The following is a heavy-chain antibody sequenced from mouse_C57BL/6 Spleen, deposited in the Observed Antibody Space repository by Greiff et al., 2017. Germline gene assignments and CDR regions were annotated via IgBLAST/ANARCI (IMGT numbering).Heavy chain of an antibody. D-gene: IGHD1-1*01. CDR1: GFTFSDYG. CDR2: ISSGSSTI. J-gene: IGHJ4*01. Sequence: EVQVVESGGGLVKPGGSLKLSCAASGFTFSDYGMHWVRQAPEKGLEWVAYISSGSSTIYYADTVKGRFTISRDNAKNTLFLQMTSLKSEDTAMDYCARKNYYGSSSDAMNYWGQGTSVTVSS. CDR3: ARKNYYGSSSDAMNY. V-gene: IGHV5-17*01.